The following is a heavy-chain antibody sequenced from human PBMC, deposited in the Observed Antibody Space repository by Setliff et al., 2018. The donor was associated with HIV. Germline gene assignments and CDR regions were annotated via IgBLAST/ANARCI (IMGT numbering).Heavy chain of an antibody. CDR2: ISSRGDT. V-gene: IGHV4-4*07. Sequence: SETLSLTCTVSDSGTYYWSWIRQPAGKGLEWIGRISSRGDTNYNPSLKSRVTMSVDTSKNQFSLKLTSVTASDTAVYYCARAAAGNTGPFDLWGQGSPVTVSS. D-gene: IGHD4-17*01. J-gene: IGHJ4*02. CDR1: DSGTYY. CDR3: ARAAAGNTGPFDL.